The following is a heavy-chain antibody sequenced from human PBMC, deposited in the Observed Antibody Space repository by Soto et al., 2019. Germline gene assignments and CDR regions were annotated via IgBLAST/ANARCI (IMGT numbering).Heavy chain of an antibody. Sequence: QVQLVQSGAEVKKPGSSVKVSCEAPGGTFDHAAITWVRQAPGQGLEWVGGINPMFNSTHYAQKFQGRVTITADAVTSTAFMELRGLTSDDKAVYCCARQIFAADYWGQGTLLVVSS. D-gene: IGHD3-9*01. V-gene: IGHV1-69*01. CDR1: GGTFDHAA. J-gene: IGHJ4*02. CDR3: ARQIFAADY. CDR2: INPMFNST.